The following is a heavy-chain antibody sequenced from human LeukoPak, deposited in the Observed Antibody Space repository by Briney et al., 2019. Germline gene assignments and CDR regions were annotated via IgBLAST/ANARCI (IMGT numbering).Heavy chain of an antibody. CDR1: GGSISSYY. J-gene: IGHJ6*03. CDR2: IYYSGST. D-gene: IGHD1-26*01. V-gene: IGHV4-59*01. Sequence: SETLSLTCTVSGGSISSYYWSWIRQPPGKGLEWIGYIYYSGSTNYNPSLKSRVTISVDTSKNQFSLKLSSVTAADTAVYYCARGSINSGSYLEYYYMDVWGKGTTVTVSS. CDR3: ARGSINSGSYLEYYYMDV.